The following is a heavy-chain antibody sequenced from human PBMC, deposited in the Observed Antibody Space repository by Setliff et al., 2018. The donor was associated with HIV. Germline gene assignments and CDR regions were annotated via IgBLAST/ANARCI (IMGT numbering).Heavy chain of an antibody. CDR3: AKFHSYPAHYFFDS. D-gene: IGHD2-15*01. J-gene: IGHJ4*02. CDR1: GFTFSRYD. CDR2: IGTAGDT. V-gene: IGHV3-13*01. Sequence: GGSLRLSCAASGFTFSRYDMHWVRQGTGKGLECVSVIGTAGDTYYSASVKGRFTISRDNSKNTMYLQMSSLRAEDTAVYYCAKFHSYPAHYFFDSWGQGTLVTVSS.